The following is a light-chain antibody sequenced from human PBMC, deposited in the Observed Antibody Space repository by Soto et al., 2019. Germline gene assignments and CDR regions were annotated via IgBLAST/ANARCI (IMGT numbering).Light chain of an antibody. V-gene: IGKV3-15*01. J-gene: IGKJ3*01. Sequence: EIVMTQSPATLSVSPGERVTLSCRANQSVSSSLAWYQQKPGQAPRLLIYGASTRATGIQARFSGSGSGTEFTLTISSMQSEDFAVYYCQQYNNWPPFTFGPGTKLDIK. CDR2: GAS. CDR3: QQYNNWPPFT. CDR1: QSVSSS.